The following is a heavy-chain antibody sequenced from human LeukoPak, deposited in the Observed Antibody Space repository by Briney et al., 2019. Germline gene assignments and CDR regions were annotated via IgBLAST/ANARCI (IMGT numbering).Heavy chain of an antibody. CDR1: GGSISSYY. J-gene: IGHJ4*02. V-gene: IGHV4-59*08. Sequence: PSETLSLTCTVSGGSISSYYWSWIRQPPGKGLEWIGYIYYSGSTNYNPSLKSRVTISVDTSKNQFSLKLSSVTAADTAVYYCASVQYCSGTSCYEGFDYWGQGTLVTVSS. CDR2: IYYSGST. D-gene: IGHD2-2*01. CDR3: ASVQYCSGTSCYEGFDY.